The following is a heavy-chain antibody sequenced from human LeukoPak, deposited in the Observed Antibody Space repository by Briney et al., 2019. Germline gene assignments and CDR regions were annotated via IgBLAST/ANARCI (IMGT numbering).Heavy chain of an antibody. Sequence: ASVKASCKASGYTFTGYYMHWVRQAPGQGLEWMGWINPNSGGTNYAQKFQGRVTMTRDTSISTAYMELSRLRSDDTAVYYCARAGQGGPHFDYWGQGTLVTVSS. J-gene: IGHJ4*02. V-gene: IGHV1-2*02. CDR3: ARAGQGGPHFDY. D-gene: IGHD3-16*01. CDR2: INPNSGGT. CDR1: GYTFTGYY.